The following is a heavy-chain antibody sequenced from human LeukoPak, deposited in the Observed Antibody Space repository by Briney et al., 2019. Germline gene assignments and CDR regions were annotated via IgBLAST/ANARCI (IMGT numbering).Heavy chain of an antibody. D-gene: IGHD2-2*01. CDR2: IYYSGST. CDR3: AAVPAAMIDYYYMDV. J-gene: IGHJ6*03. V-gene: IGHV4-39*01. Sequence: SETLSLTCTVSVGSISSSSYYCGWIRQPPGKGLEWIGSIYYSGSTYYNPSLKSRVTISVDTSKNQFSLKLSSVTAADTAVYYCAAVPAAMIDYYYMDVWGKGTTVTVSS. CDR1: VGSISSSSYY.